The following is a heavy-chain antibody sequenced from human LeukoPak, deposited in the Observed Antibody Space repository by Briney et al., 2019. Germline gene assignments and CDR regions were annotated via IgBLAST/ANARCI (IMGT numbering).Heavy chain of an antibody. CDR2: IYTGGTT. CDR1: LFTPSSTY. D-gene: IGHD1-7*01. V-gene: IGHV3-53*01. J-gene: IGHJ3*02. CDR3: ARQNYIWRVFDI. Sequence: GGSLRLSSVDPLFTPSSTYISWGRQAPGKGLEWVSGIYTGGTTYYTDSVRGRFTIARDNSTNTLYLQMNSLRGEGSLVYCCARQNYIWRVFDIWGQGTMVTVSS.